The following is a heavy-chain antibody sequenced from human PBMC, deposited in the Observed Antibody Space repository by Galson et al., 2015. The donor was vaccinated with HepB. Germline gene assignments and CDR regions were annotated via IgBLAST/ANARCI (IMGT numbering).Heavy chain of an antibody. V-gene: IGHV3-33*01. J-gene: IGHJ4*02. CDR3: ARWGGMAGVHHFDY. CDR2: IWYDGSDK. CDR1: GFTFSRYG. D-gene: IGHD6-19*01. Sequence: SLRLSCAASGFTFSRYGMHWVRQAPGKGLEWVAVIWYDGSDKYYADSVKGRFTISRDNSKNTVYLQMNSLRAEDTAVYYCARWGGMAGVHHFDYWGQGTLVTVSS.